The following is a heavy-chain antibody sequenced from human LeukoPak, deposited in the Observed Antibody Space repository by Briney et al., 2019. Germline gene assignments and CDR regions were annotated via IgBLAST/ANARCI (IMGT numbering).Heavy chain of an antibody. CDR3: AKKRTMMARTDY. CDR2: ISGSGGST. J-gene: IGHJ4*02. V-gene: IGHV3-23*01. Sequence: GGSLRLSCAASGFTFSSYAMSWVRQAPGKGLEWVSSISGSGGSTNYAATVKCRFTISRDNSKNTLYLQMSSLRAEDTAVYYCAKKRTMMARTDYWGQGTLVTVSS. CDR1: GFTFSSYA. D-gene: IGHD3-22*01.